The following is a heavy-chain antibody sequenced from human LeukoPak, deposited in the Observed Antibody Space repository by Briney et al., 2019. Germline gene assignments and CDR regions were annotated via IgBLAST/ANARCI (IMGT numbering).Heavy chain of an antibody. Sequence: ASVKVSCKASGFHFTGYFMHWVRQAPGQGFEWMGWINPNSGGTNYAQKFQGRVTMTRDTSITTVYMELKTLRPDDTAIYYRARGNCAGGSCYSMDYWGQGTLVPVSS. CDR1: GFHFTGYF. D-gene: IGHD2-15*01. V-gene: IGHV1-2*02. J-gene: IGHJ4*02. CDR2: INPNSGGT. CDR3: ARGNCAGGSCYSMDY.